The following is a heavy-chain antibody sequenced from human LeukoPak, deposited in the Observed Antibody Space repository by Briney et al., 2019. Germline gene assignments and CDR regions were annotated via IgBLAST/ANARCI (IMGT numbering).Heavy chain of an antibody. D-gene: IGHD7-27*01. CDR3: AAWGLHNY. CDR1: GFAFRDYW. J-gene: IGHJ4*02. V-gene: IGHV3-7*01. CDR2: IYLGAGVT. Sequence: PGGSLRLSCAASGFAFRDYWMNWVRQAPGKGLEWVANIYLGAGVTLYVDSVKGRFTASRDNAETSVSLQMNSLRAEDTAVYYCAAWGLHNYWGQGTLVSVSS.